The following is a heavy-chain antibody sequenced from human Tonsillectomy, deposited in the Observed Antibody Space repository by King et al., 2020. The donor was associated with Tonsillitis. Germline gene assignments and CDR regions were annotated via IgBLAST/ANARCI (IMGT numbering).Heavy chain of an antibody. CDR2: ISGSGGTP. CDR1: GFTFSSYA. CDR3: AKDLVVVTAIPGNYFDY. V-gene: IGHV3-23*04. D-gene: IGHD2-21*02. J-gene: IGHJ4*02. Sequence: VQRVESGGVLVQTGGSLRLSCAASGFTFSSYAMSWVRQAPGKGLEWVSAISGSGGTPYYADSVKGRFTISRDNSKNTLYLQMNSLRAEDTAVYYCAKDLVVVTAIPGNYFDYWGQGTLVTVSS.